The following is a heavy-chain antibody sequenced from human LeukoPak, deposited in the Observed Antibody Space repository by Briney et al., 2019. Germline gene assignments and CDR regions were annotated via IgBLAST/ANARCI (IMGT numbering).Heavy chain of an antibody. CDR3: ARQGSYYGITREIDY. Sequence: GESLKISCKGSGYSFTSYWIARVRRMPGKGLEWMRIIYPGDSDTRYSPSFEGQVTISVEKSISTAYLQWSSLKASDTAMYYCARQGSYYGITREIDYWGQGTLVTVSS. V-gene: IGHV5-51*01. CDR2: IYPGDSDT. D-gene: IGHD3-10*01. CDR1: GYSFTSYW. J-gene: IGHJ4*02.